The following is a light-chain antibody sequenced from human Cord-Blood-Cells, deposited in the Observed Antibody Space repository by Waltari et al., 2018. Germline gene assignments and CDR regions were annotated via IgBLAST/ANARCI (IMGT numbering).Light chain of an antibody. CDR1: SSDVGGYNY. CDR3: SSYTSSSTWV. J-gene: IGLJ3*02. V-gene: IGLV2-14*01. Sequence: QSALTQPASVSGSPGQSITISCTGTSSDVGGYNYVSWYQQHPRKAPKLMIYDVSNRPSGVSNRFSGSKSGNTASLTISGLQAEDEADYYCSSYTSSSTWVFGGGTKLTVL. CDR2: DVS.